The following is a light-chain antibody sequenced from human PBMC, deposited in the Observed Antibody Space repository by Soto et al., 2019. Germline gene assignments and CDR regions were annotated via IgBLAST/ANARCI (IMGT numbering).Light chain of an antibody. CDR3: ATWDDTLNGRV. CDR1: KNDIGVYDF. J-gene: IGLJ3*02. CDR2: EVV. V-gene: IGLV2-8*01. Sequence: QSALTQPPSASGSPGQSVTISCTGTKNDIGVYDFVSWYQHHPGKAPRLIIYEVVQRPSGVPDRFSGSKSGTSASLAISGLQSGDEADYYCATWDDTLNGRVFGGGTQLTVL.